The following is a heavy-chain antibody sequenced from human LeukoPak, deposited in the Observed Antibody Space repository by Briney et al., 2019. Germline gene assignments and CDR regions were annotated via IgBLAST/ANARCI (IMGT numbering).Heavy chain of an antibody. Sequence: PGGSPRLSRAPSTSTFISYAMGSVRQPPRNWIVWDSSITGSVPSTYYADPVKGPCTISRATTNNTVCLQLNSLRAEHTTIYFCAKGGGMSGEYGGIGYWGKGTLVSVSS. V-gene: IGHV3-23*01. CDR2: ITGSVPST. CDR3: AKGGGMSGEYGGIGY. D-gene: IGHD4-17*01. CDR1: TSTFISYA. J-gene: IGHJ4*02.